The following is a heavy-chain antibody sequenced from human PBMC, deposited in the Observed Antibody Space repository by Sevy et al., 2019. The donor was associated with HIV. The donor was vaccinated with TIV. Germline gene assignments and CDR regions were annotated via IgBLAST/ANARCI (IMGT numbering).Heavy chain of an antibody. CDR3: ARGSSSWYDY. J-gene: IGHJ4*02. D-gene: IGHD2-2*01. CDR2: MSPYNGNK. Sequence: ASVKVSCKASGYTFTTYNIVWVRQAPGQGLEWLAWMSPYNGNKNYAQRVQGRVTMTTDTFTDTAFLELRSLKFDDTAVYYYARGSSSWYDYWGQGTLVTVS. CDR1: GYTFTTYN. V-gene: IGHV1-18*01.